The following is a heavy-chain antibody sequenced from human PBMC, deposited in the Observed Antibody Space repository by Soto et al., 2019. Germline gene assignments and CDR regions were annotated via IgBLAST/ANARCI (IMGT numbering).Heavy chain of an antibody. Sequence: SGSLALSCALCRGSVSGSEWGGIRKHQGKGLEWIGEINHSGSTNYNPSLKSRVTISVDTSKNQFSLKLSSVTAADTAVYYCARGSCGGDCNYYYYYMDVWGKGTTVTVSS. CDR3: ARGSCGGDCNYYYYYMDV. J-gene: IGHJ6*03. CDR1: RGSVSGSE. D-gene: IGHD2-21*01. V-gene: IGHV4-34*01. CDR2: INHSGST.